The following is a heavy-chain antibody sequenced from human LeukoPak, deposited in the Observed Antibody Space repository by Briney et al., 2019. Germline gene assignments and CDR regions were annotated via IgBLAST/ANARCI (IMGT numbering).Heavy chain of an antibody. CDR2: ISACNGNT. CDR3: AREANYYDSCGYYAHSDY. J-gene: IGHJ4*02. CDR1: GYTFTSYG. D-gene: IGHD3-22*01. Sequence: ASVKVSCKASGYTFTSYGISWVRQAPGQGLEWMGWISACNGNTNYAQKLQGRVTMTTDTSTSTAYMELRSLRSDDTAVYYCAREANYYDSCGYYAHSDYWGQGTLVTVSS. V-gene: IGHV1-18*01.